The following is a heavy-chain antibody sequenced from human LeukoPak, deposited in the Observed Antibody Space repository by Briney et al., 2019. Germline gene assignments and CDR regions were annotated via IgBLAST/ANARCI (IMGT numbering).Heavy chain of an antibody. CDR2: ISGRDGNT. CDR3: AKSGLNRFDY. D-gene: IGHD2-15*01. Sequence: GGSLRLSCAASGFTFSDYYMSWIRQAPGKGLEWVSNISGRDGNTYYADSVKGRFTISRDNSKNMLYLQMNSLRAEDTAVYYCAKSGLNRFDYWGQGTLVTVSS. J-gene: IGHJ4*02. CDR1: GFTFSDYY. V-gene: IGHV3-23*01.